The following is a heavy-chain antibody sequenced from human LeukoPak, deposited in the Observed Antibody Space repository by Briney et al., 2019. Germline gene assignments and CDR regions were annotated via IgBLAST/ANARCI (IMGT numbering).Heavy chain of an antibody. CDR1: GYTFTTYG. CDR3: ARGGSITTIRGVIITDAFDI. Sequence: ASVKVSCKASGYTFTTYGIIWVRQAPGQGLEWMGWISAYNGNTNYAQKLQGRVTMTKDTSTTTAYMELRSLRSDDTAVYYCARGGSITTIRGVIITDAFDIWGQGTMVTVSS. CDR2: ISAYNGNT. J-gene: IGHJ3*02. V-gene: IGHV1-18*01. D-gene: IGHD3-10*01.